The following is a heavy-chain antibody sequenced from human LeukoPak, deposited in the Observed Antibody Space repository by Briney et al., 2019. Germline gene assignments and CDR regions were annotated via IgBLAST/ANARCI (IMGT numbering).Heavy chain of an antibody. CDR2: INPNSGGT. CDR3: SAIEMATTTDDY. Sequence: ASVKVSCKASGYTFTGYYMHWVRQAPGQGLEWMGWINPNSGGTNYAQKFQGRVTMTRDTSISTAYMELSRLRSDDTAVYYCSAIEMATTTDDYWGQGTLVTVSS. D-gene: IGHD5-24*01. V-gene: IGHV1-2*02. J-gene: IGHJ4*02. CDR1: GYTFTGYY.